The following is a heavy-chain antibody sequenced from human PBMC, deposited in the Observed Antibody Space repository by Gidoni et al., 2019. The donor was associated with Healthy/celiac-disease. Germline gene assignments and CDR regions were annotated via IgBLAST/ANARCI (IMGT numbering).Heavy chain of an antibody. Sequence: QVQLQESGPGLVKPSQTLSLTCTVSGGSISSGGYYWSWIRQHPGKGLEWIGYIYYSGSTYYNPSLKSRVTISVDTSKNQFSLKLSSVTAADTAVYYCARVPPDYGDYPNAFDIWGQGTMVTVSS. CDR2: IYYSGST. CDR1: GGSISSGGYY. V-gene: IGHV4-31*03. J-gene: IGHJ3*02. CDR3: ARVPPDYGDYPNAFDI. D-gene: IGHD4-17*01.